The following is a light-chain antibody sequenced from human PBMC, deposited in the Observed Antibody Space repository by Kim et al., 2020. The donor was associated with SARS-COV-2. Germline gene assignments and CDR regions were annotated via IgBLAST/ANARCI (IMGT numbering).Light chain of an antibody. CDR2: DAS. Sequence: SATVGDRVTITCRASQGITSYLSRYQDKPGQAPKLLIYDASSLQIGVPSRFSGSGFGTDFTLTISSLQPEDFATYYCQQSYSSGYSFGQGTKLEI. J-gene: IGKJ2*01. CDR1: QGITSY. V-gene: IGKV1-39*01. CDR3: QQSYSSGYS.